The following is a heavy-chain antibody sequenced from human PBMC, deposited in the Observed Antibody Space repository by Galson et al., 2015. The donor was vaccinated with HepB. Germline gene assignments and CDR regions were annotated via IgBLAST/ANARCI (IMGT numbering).Heavy chain of an antibody. Sequence: SLRLSCAASGFTYSSYSMNWVRQAPGKGLEWVSFIDSTSSTIYYADSVKGRFTMSRDNAKKSVYLQMNSLRVEDTAVYYCARERGYYAFWRPGMGIWGQGTAVTDSS. CDR3: ARERGYYAFWRPGMGI. D-gene: IGHD1-26*01. CDR1: GFTYSSYS. V-gene: IGHV3-48*01. CDR2: IDSTSSTI. J-gene: IGHJ6*02.